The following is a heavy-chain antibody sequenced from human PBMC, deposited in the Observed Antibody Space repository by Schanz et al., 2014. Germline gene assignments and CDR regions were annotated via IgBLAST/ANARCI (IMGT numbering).Heavy chain of an antibody. Sequence: QVHLVQSGAEVKRPGASVKVSCKASEYSFTSYSMHWVRQAPGQRLEWMGCINTGSGDTKYSQNFQGRVTITRDTSASTAYMELSSLRSDDTAVYYCAKAEYDILTDSYSRLDPWGQGTLVTVSS. J-gene: IGHJ5*02. CDR3: AKAEYDILTDSYSRLDP. V-gene: IGHV1-3*04. CDR1: EYSFTSYS. CDR2: INTGSGDT. D-gene: IGHD3-9*01.